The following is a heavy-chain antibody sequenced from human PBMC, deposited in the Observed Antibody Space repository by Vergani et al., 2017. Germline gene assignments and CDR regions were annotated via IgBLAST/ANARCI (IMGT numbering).Heavy chain of an antibody. CDR2: VYYTGST. D-gene: IGHD2-2*01. V-gene: IGHV4-59*01. CDR1: GAAIKDFY. J-gene: IGHJ5*02. CDR3: ARDRDRYSRSTTTCRNWFDP. Sequence: QVQLQESGPGLVKPSETLSLTCTVSGAAIKDFYWSWFRQPPGKGLEWIGYVYYTGSTTYNPSLKSRVTISVDTSNNQFSLRMTSLTAADTAIYYCARDRDRYSRSTTTCRNWFDPWGQGSLVTVSS.